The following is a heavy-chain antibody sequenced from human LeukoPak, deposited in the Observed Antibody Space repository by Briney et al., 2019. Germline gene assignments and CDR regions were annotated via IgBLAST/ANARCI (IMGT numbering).Heavy chain of an antibody. J-gene: IGHJ6*03. D-gene: IGHD4/OR15-4a*01. Sequence: SETLSLTCTVSGGSISSYYWSWIRQPAGKGLEWIGRIYTSGSTNYNPSLKSRVTISVDTSKNQFSLKVNSVTAADTAVYYCARAPGNDYYPYYYMDVWGKGTTVTVSS. CDR1: GGSISSYY. CDR2: IYTSGST. CDR3: ARAPGNDYYPYYYMDV. V-gene: IGHV4-4*07.